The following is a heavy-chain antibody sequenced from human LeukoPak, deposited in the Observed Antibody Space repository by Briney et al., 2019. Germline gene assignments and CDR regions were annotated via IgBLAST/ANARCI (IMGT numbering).Heavy chain of an antibody. J-gene: IGHJ4*02. V-gene: IGHV3-74*01. CDR2: INLDGSGT. CDR3: SRAYDSGTYSSFDS. D-gene: IGHD3-10*01. CDR1: GFSFTSYW. Sequence: GGSLRLSCVASGFSFTSYWMHWVRQAPGKGLVWVSCINLDGSGTTYADSVKGRFTISRDNAKNTLFLQMNSLRAEDTAVYYCSRAYDSGTYSSFDSWGQGTLVTVTS.